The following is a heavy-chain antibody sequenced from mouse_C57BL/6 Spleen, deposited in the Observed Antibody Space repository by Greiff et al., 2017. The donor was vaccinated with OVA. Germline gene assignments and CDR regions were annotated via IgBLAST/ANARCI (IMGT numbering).Heavy chain of an antibody. CDR3: AREENYGSRGAWFAY. J-gene: IGHJ3*01. D-gene: IGHD1-1*01. Sequence: VQLQQPGAELVKPGASVKMSCKASGYTFTSYWITWVKQRPGQGLEWIGDIYPGSGSTNYNEKFKSKATLTVDTSSSTAYMQLSSLTSEDSAVYYCAREENYGSRGAWFAYWGQGTLVTVSA. CDR2: IYPGSGST. CDR1: GYTFTSYW. V-gene: IGHV1-55*01.